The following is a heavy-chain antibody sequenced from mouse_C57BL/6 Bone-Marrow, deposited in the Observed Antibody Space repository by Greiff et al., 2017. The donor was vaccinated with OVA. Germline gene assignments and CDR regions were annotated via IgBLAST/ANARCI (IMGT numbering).Heavy chain of an antibody. CDR3: ARYDYDWYFDV. Sequence: QVQLQQPGAELVRPGSSVKLSCKASGYTFTSYWMHWVKQRPIQGLEWIGNIDPSDSETHSNQKFKDKATLTVDRSSSTAYMQLSSLTAEDSAVYYCARYDYDWYFDVWGTGTTVTVSS. D-gene: IGHD2-4*01. J-gene: IGHJ1*03. V-gene: IGHV1-52*01. CDR1: GYTFTSYW. CDR2: IDPSDSET.